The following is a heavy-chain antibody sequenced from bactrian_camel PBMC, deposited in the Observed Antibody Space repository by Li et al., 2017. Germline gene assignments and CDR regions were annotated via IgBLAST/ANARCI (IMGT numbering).Heavy chain of an antibody. CDR2: LDSDGST. Sequence: VQLVESGGDSVQAGGSLRISCVASGAISRQYCLGWFRQAPGKEREGVAGLDSDGSTSYADSVKGRFAISRNNANNTLYLQLNDLKTGDTAMYFCARGWEKNFGTRGQGTQVTVS. D-gene: IGHD1*01. CDR1: GAISRQYC. V-gene: IGHV3S53*01. CDR3: ARGWEKNFGT. J-gene: IGHJ6*01.